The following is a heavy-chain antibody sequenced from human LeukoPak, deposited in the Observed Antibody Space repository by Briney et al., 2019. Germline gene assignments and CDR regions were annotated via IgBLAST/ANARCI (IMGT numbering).Heavy chain of an antibody. D-gene: IGHD2-2*01. CDR3: AKEGCSSTSCYYDY. CDR1: GFTFSSYA. V-gene: IGHV3-23*01. J-gene: IGHJ4*02. CDR2: ISGSGGNT. Sequence: GGSLRLSCAASGFTFSSYAMSWVRQAPGKGLEWVSAISGSGGNTYYADSVKGRFTISRDNSKNTLYLQMNSLRAEDTAVYYCAKEGCSSTSCYYDYWGQGTLVTVSS.